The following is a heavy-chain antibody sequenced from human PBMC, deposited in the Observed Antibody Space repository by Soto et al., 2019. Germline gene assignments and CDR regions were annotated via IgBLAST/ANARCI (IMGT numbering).Heavy chain of an antibody. CDR1: GGSISSGGYY. D-gene: IGHD3-10*01. CDR3: ARELLWFGELTRWFDP. Sequence: SETLSLACTVSGGSISSGGYYWSWIRQHPGKGLEWIGYIYYSGSTYYNPSLKSRVTISVDTSKNQFSLKLSSVTAADTAVYYCARELLWFGELTRWFDPWGQGTLVTVSS. V-gene: IGHV4-31*03. CDR2: IYYSGST. J-gene: IGHJ5*02.